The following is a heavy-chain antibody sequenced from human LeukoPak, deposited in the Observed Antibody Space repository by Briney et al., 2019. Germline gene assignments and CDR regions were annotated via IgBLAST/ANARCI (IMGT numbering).Heavy chain of an antibody. V-gene: IGHV1-69*13. J-gene: IGHJ4*02. Sequence: SVKVSCKASGGTFSSYAISWVRQAPGQGLEWMGGIVPIFGTANYAQKFQGRVTITADESTSTAYMELSSLRSEDTAVYYCARDGPAAAGGSVDYWGQGTLVTVSS. CDR3: ARDGPAAAGGSVDY. CDR1: GGTFSSYA. D-gene: IGHD6-13*01. CDR2: IVPIFGTA.